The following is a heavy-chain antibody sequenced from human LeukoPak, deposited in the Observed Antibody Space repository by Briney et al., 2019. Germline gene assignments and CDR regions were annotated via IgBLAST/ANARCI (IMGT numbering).Heavy chain of an antibody. D-gene: IGHD3-22*01. J-gene: IGHJ4*02. CDR3: VRDDDRPDNGLDY. CDR2: ITFSSSHI. Sequence: GGSLRLSCAASGFTFSGYVMTWVRQAPGKGLECVSSITFSSSHIYYADSVKGRFTISRDNSKNTLYLQMNSLRAEDTAVYYCVRDDDRPDNGLDYWGQGTLVTVSS. CDR1: GFTFSGYV. V-gene: IGHV3-21*01.